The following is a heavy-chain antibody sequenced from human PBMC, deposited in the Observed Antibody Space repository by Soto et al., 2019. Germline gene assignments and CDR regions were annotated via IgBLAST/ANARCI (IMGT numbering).Heavy chain of an antibody. D-gene: IGHD2-15*01. CDR1: GGSVTNYL. J-gene: IGHJ5*02. CDR3: ARGGTLPTRAGFDP. Sequence: QVQLQESGPGLVKPSETLSLTCTVSGGSVTNYLWAWIRQPPGEALEWVGFFHNTASTDSNPSLKRRATISVDRSKSQVSLTLTSVTAADTAVYYCARGGTLPTRAGFDPWGQGILVTVSS. CDR2: FHNTAST. V-gene: IGHV4-59*02.